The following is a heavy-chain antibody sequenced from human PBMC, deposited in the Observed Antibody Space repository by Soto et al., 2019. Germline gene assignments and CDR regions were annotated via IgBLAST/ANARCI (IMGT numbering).Heavy chain of an antibody. CDR1: GYAPTELS. Sequence: ASVKVSCKVSGYAPTELSMHWVRQGPDKVFEWMGGFDPEEGETVYAQKFQGRVTMTEDTSADTAYMELSSLKSEDTAVYFCATERDRGAAASIRFDYWGQGTLVTVSS. CDR2: FDPEEGET. V-gene: IGHV1-24*01. J-gene: IGHJ4*02. D-gene: IGHD6-13*01. CDR3: ATERDRGAAASIRFDY.